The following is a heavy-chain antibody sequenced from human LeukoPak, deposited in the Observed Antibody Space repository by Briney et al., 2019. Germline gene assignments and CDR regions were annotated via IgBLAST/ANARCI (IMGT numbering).Heavy chain of an antibody. D-gene: IGHD5-12*01. CDR2: INHSGST. CDR3: ASHHSGASPADAFDI. V-gene: IGHV4-34*01. Sequence: SETLSLTCAVYGGSFSGYYWSWIRQPPGKGLEWIGEINHSGSTYYNPSLKSRVTISVDTSRNQFSLKLSSVTAADTAVYYCASHHSGASPADAFDIWGQGTMVTVSS. J-gene: IGHJ3*02. CDR1: GGSFSGYY.